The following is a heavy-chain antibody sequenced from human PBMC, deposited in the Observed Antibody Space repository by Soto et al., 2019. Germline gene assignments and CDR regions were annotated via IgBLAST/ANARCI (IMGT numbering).Heavy chain of an antibody. CDR1: GFTVSSNY. Sequence: GGSLRLSCAASGFTVSSNYMSWVRQAPGKGLEWVSVIYSGGSTYYADSVKGRFTISRDNSKNTLYLQMNSLRAEDTAVYYCARGSGNFGFGEAQFDYWGQGTLVTVSS. J-gene: IGHJ4*02. V-gene: IGHV3-66*01. D-gene: IGHD3-10*01. CDR2: IYSGGST. CDR3: ARGSGNFGFGEAQFDY.